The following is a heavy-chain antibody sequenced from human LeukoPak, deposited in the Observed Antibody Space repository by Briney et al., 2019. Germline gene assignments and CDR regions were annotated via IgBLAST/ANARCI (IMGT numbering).Heavy chain of an antibody. CDR1: GGSISSSSYY. Sequence: PSETLSLTCTVSGGSISSSSYYWGWIRQPPGKGLEWIGSIYHSGSTYYNPSLKSRVTISVDTSKNQFSLKLSSVTAADTAVYYCARQEHYYDSSGYYYHWGQGTLVTVSS. CDR2: IYHSGST. V-gene: IGHV4-39*01. CDR3: ARQEHYYDSSGYYYH. D-gene: IGHD3-22*01. J-gene: IGHJ5*02.